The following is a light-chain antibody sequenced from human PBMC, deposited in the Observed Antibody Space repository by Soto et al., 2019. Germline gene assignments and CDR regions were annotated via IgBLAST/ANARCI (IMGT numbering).Light chain of an antibody. CDR2: EVS. CDR1: SSDVGGYNF. V-gene: IGLV2-14*01. CDR3: SSYTASLTVV. Sequence: QSALTQPASVSGSPGQSITLSCTGTSSDVGGYNFVSWYQHHPDKAPKLIIFEVSNRPSGVSNRFSGSKSGNTASLTISGLQAEDEADYHCSSYTASLTVVFGGGTKVTVL. J-gene: IGLJ2*01.